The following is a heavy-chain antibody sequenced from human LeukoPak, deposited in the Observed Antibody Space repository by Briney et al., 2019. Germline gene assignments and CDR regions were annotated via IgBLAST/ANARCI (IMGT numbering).Heavy chain of an antibody. Sequence: SETLSLTCAVYGGSFSGYYWSWIRQPPGKGLEWIGEINHSGSTNYNPSLKSRVTISVDTSKNQFSLKLSSVTAADTAVYYCASGITRAGGVWFDPWGQGTLVTVSS. J-gene: IGHJ5*02. CDR3: ASGITRAGGVWFDP. D-gene: IGHD3-10*01. V-gene: IGHV4-34*01. CDR2: INHSGST. CDR1: GGSFSGYY.